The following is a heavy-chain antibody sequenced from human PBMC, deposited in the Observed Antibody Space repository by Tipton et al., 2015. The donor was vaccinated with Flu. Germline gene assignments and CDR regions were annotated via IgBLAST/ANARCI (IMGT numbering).Heavy chain of an antibody. D-gene: IGHD3-10*01. CDR1: GDYIGSRYY. CDR2: IHRSGST. Sequence: TLSLTCSVSGDYIGSRYYWGWIRQPPGQGLEWIGNIHRSGSTYRNPSLESRVIMSVDTSKNQFSLKLSSVTAADTAVYYCSRSTYYYGSGSSDYWGQGTLVTVSS. CDR3: SRSTYYYGSGSSDY. J-gene: IGHJ4*02. V-gene: IGHV4-38-2*01.